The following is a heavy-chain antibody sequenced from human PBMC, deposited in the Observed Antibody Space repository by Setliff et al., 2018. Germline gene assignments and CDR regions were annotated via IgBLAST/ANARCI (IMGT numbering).Heavy chain of an antibody. D-gene: IGHD3-3*01. CDR3: ASGIFGALYPEYYFDY. CDR2: IYHSGST. J-gene: IGHJ4*02. CDR1: GYSISSGYY. V-gene: IGHV4-38-2*02. Sequence: SETLSLTCTVSGYSISSGYYWGWIRQPPGKGLEWIGSIYHSGSTYYNPSLKSRVTISVDTSKNQFSLKLSSVTAADTAVYYCASGIFGALYPEYYFDYWGQGTLVTVSS.